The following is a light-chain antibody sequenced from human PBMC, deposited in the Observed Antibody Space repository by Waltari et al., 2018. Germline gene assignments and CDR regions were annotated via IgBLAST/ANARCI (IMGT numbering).Light chain of an antibody. CDR2: GAS. Sequence: AIQMTQSPSSLSASVGDRVTITCRASQYIRNDIGWYQQRPGRAPKLLIYGASYLHSGVPSRFSGSGSGTFFPLIISGLQPEDFATYYCLQDYSYPRTFGQGTKVDIK. CDR3: LQDYSYPRT. CDR1: QYIRND. J-gene: IGKJ1*01. V-gene: IGKV1-6*01.